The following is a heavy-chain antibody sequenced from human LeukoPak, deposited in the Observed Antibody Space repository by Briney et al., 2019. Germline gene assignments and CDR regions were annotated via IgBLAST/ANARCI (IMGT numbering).Heavy chain of an antibody. Sequence: SETLSLTCTVSGGSISSYYWSWIRQPPGKGLEWIGYIYYSGSTNYNPSLKSRVTISVDTSKNQFSLKLSSVTAADTAVYYCARGIVVVPAAMVTGWFDPWGQGKLVTVSS. CDR3: ARGIVVVPAAMVTGWFDP. V-gene: IGHV4-59*01. CDR1: GGSISSYY. J-gene: IGHJ5*02. CDR2: IYYSGST. D-gene: IGHD2-2*01.